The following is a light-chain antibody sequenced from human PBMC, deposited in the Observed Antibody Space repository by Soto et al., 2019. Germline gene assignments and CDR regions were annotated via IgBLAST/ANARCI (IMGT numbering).Light chain of an antibody. Sequence: EIVLRQSPGTLSLSPGERATLSCRASQSFSNHLAWYQQKPGQAPRLLISGASSRATGIPDRFSGSGSGTDFTLTISRLEPEDFAVYYCQQYGSSPRTFGQGTKVDIK. CDR2: GAS. J-gene: IGKJ1*01. V-gene: IGKV3-20*01. CDR1: QSFSNH. CDR3: QQYGSSPRT.